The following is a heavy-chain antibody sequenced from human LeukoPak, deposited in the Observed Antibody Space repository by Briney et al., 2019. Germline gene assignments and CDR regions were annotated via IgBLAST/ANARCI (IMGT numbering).Heavy chain of an antibody. D-gene: IGHD5-12*01. V-gene: IGHV4-4*09. J-gene: IGHJ4*02. Sequence: SETLSLTCTVSRGSISGSIRSYDWSWLRHPPGAGLEWIGYISSSGSVNDNPSLKSRVTISVDTSKNQFFLNLSYVSAADTAVYYCARISLGYSGAYYFDYWGQGTLVTVSP. CDR2: ISSSGSV. CDR3: ARISLGYSGAYYFDY. CDR1: RGSISGSIRSYD.